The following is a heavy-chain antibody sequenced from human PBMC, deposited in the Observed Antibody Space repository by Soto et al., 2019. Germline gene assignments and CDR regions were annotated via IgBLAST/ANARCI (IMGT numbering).Heavy chain of an antibody. V-gene: IGHV1-69*02. J-gene: IGHJ4*02. D-gene: IGHD6-13*01. CDR2: IIPILGIA. CDR1: GGTFSSYT. CDR3: ASSMKRGSIAAAGTTAYTPFDY. Sequence: SVKVSCKASGGTFSSYTISWVRQAPGQGLEWMGRIIPILGIANYAQKFQGRVTITADKSTSTAYMELSSLRSEDTAVYYCASSMKRGSIAAAGTTAYTPFDYWGQGTLVTVSS.